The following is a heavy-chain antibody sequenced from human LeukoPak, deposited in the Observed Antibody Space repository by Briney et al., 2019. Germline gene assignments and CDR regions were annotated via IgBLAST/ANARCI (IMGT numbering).Heavy chain of an antibody. D-gene: IGHD4-17*01. J-gene: IGHJ6*02. CDR3: ARDHGEGMDV. Sequence: SETLSLTCTVSGGSISTFYWSWIRQPPGKGLEWIGYIYYSGYTSYNPSLKSRVTISVDTSKNQFSLKVRSVTAADTAVYYYARDHGEGMDVWGQGTTVTVSS. V-gene: IGHV4-59*01. CDR2: IYYSGYT. CDR1: GGSISTFY.